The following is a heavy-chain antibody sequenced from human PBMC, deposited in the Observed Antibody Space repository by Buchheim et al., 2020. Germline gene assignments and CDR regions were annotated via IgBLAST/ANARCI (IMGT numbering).Heavy chain of an antibody. Sequence: EVRLLESGGGLVQPGGSLRLTCAASGFTFTTYAMNWVRQAPGKGLEWVSGISGTGVSTYYADSVKGRFTIPRDNSKNTLYLQMNSLRVEDTAVYYCTNALGQLSSDWGQGTL. CDR3: TNALGQLSSD. CDR1: GFTFTTYA. V-gene: IGHV3-23*01. D-gene: IGHD3-10*01. J-gene: IGHJ4*02. CDR2: ISGTGVST.